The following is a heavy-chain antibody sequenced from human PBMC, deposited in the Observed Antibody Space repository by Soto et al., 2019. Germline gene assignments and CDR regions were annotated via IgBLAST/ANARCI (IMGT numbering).Heavy chain of an antibody. CDR2: IFYSGST. D-gene: IGHD3-10*01. CDR3: AKKSYYGSGSYYPD. Sequence: SVTLSLTCTVSGGSISSYYWSWIRQPPGKGLEWIGYIFYSGSTSYNPSLKSRVTISVDTSNNQFSLSLSSVTAADTAVYYCAKKSYYGSGSYYPDWGQGTLVTVSS. V-gene: IGHV4-59*01. J-gene: IGHJ4*02. CDR1: GGSISSYY.